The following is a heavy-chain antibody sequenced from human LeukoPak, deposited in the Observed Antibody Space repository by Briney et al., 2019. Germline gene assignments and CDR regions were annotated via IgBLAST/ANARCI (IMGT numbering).Heavy chain of an antibody. CDR1: GGSFSGYY. V-gene: IGHV4-34*01. D-gene: IGHD2-2*01. J-gene: IGHJ4*02. Sequence: SETLSLTCAVYGGSFSGYYWSRIRQPPGKGLEWIGEINHSGSTNYNPSLKSRVTISVDTSKNQFSLKLSSVTAADTAVYYCARGLGCSSTSCYFDYWGQGTLVTVSS. CDR3: ARGLGCSSTSCYFDY. CDR2: INHSGST.